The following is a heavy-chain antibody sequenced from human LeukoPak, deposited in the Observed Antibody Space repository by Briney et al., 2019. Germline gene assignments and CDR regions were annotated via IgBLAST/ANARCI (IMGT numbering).Heavy chain of an antibody. CDR2: ISYDGSNK. D-gene: IGHD3-10*01. CDR1: GFTFSSYA. CDR3: ARDRGITMVRGVIMHYYYGMDV. J-gene: IGHJ6*04. Sequence: GGSLRLSCAASGFTFSSYAMHWVRQAPGKGLEWVAVISYDGSNKYYADSVKGRFTISGDNSKNTLYLQMNSLRAEDTAVYYCARDRGITMVRGVIMHYYYGMDVWGKGTTVTVSS. V-gene: IGHV3-30*04.